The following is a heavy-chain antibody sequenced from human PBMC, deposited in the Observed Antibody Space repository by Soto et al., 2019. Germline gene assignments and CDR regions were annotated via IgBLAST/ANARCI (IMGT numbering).Heavy chain of an antibody. D-gene: IGHD2-15*01. CDR3: ARSYCRGGSCYSSDGFDI. Sequence: GGSLRLSCAASGFTFNSYSMNWVRQAPGKGLEWVSYISRSSSTIYYGDSLKGRITTSRDNAKNSLYLQMNSLREEDTAVYFCARSYCRGGSCYSSDGFDIWGQGTMLTVSS. V-gene: IGHV3-48*02. J-gene: IGHJ3*02. CDR2: ISRSSSTI. CDR1: GFTFNSYS.